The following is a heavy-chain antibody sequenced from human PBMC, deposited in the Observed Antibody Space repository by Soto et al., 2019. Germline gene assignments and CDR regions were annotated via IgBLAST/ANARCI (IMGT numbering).Heavy chain of an antibody. CDR2: INHSGST. CDR3: ARFGYYDYVWGSYRPHY. D-gene: IGHD3-16*02. V-gene: IGHV4-34*01. CDR1: GGSFSGYY. Sequence: PSETLSLTCAVYGGSFSGYYWSWIRQPPGKGLEWIGEINHSGSTNYNPSLKSRVTISVDTSKNQFSLKLSPVTAADTAVYYCARFGYYDYVWGSYRPHYWGQGTLVTVSS. J-gene: IGHJ4*02.